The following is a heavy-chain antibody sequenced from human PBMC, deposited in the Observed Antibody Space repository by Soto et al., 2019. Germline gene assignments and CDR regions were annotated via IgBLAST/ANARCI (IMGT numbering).Heavy chain of an antibody. CDR1: GYTFTSYD. Sequence: ASVKVSCKASGYTFTSYDINWVRQATGQGLEWMGWMNPNSGNTGSAQKFQGRVTMTRTTSISTAYMELSSLRSEDTAVYYCARGPHYDFWSGYYIPYYYYGMDVWGQGTTVTVSS. J-gene: IGHJ6*02. V-gene: IGHV1-8*01. CDR3: ARGPHYDFWSGYYIPYYYYGMDV. CDR2: MNPNSGNT. D-gene: IGHD3-3*01.